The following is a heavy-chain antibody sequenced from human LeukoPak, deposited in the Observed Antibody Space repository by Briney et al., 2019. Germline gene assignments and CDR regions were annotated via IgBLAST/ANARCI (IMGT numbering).Heavy chain of an antibody. Sequence: SETLSLTCGVNGGSFSGYYWSWIRQPAGKGLEWIGRIYTSGSTNYNPSLKSRVTISVDTSKNQFSLKLSSVTAADTAVYYCARDDPYYYDSSGYQAANDAFDIWGQGTMVTVSS. V-gene: IGHV4-4*07. CDR2: IYTSGST. D-gene: IGHD3-22*01. J-gene: IGHJ3*02. CDR3: ARDDPYYYDSSGYQAANDAFDI. CDR1: GGSFSGYY.